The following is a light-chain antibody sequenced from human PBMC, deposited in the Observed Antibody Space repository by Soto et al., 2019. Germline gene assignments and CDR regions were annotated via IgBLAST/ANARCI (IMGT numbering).Light chain of an antibody. V-gene: IGKV3-20*01. CDR2: GAS. CDR1: QSVSSSY. Sequence: EIVLTQSPGTLSLSPGERATLSCRASQSVSSSYLAWYQQKPGQAPRLLIYGASSRATGIPDRFSGNGSGTDFTLTINRLEPEDFAVYYCQQYGSSSYTFGQGTKLEIK. CDR3: QQYGSSSYT. J-gene: IGKJ2*01.